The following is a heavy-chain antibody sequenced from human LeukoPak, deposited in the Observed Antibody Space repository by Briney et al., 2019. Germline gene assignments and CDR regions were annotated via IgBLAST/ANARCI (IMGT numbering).Heavy chain of an antibody. Sequence: ASVKVSCKASGYTFTSYDINWVRQATGQGLEWMGWMNPNSGNTGYAQKFQGGVTMTRNTSISTAYMELSSLRSEDTAVYYCVTVRFRIFDGYWGQGTLVTVSS. CDR2: MNPNSGNT. V-gene: IGHV1-8*01. J-gene: IGHJ4*02. D-gene: IGHD3-3*01. CDR3: VTVRFRIFDGY. CDR1: GYTFTSYD.